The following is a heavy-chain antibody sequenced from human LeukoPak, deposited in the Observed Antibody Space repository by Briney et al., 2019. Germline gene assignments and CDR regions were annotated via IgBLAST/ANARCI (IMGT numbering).Heavy chain of an antibody. Sequence: GGSLRLSCAASGFTFDDYAMHWVRQAPGKGLEWVSGISWDTGNIHYADSVKGRFTISRDNAKNSLYLQMNSLRVEDTALYYCAKEPNKYSGYDYFDYWGQGTLVTVSS. CDR1: GFTFDDYA. D-gene: IGHD5-12*01. J-gene: IGHJ4*02. CDR2: ISWDTGNI. CDR3: AKEPNKYSGYDYFDY. V-gene: IGHV3-9*01.